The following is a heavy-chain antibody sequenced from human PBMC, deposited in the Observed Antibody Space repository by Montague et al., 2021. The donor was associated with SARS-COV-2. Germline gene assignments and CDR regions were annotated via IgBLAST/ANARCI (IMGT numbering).Heavy chain of an antibody. CDR2: IYYSGST. V-gene: IGHV4-61*01. Sequence: SETLSLTCTVSGGSVSSGSYYWSWLRQPPGKGLEWIGYIYYSGSTNYNPSLKSRVTVSVDTSKNQFSLKLTSVTVADTAVYFCARGVGKGFSGDEDEGGFDYWGQGILVSVSP. CDR1: GGSVSSGSYY. D-gene: IGHD5-12*01. J-gene: IGHJ4*02. CDR3: ARGVGKGFSGDEDEGGFDY.